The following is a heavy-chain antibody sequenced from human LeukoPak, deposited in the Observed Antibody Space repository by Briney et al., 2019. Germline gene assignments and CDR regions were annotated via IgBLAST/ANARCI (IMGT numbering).Heavy chain of an antibody. Sequence: PGGSLRLSCAASGFTFSSYWMSWVRQAPGKGLEWVANIKQDGSEKYYVDSVKGRFTISRDNAKNSLYLQMNSLGAEDTAVYYCARGDFKWGMMAYYFDYWGQGTLVTVSS. J-gene: IGHJ4*02. CDR3: ARGDFKWGMMAYYFDY. CDR1: GFTFSSYW. V-gene: IGHV3-7*01. D-gene: IGHD7-27*01. CDR2: IKQDGSEK.